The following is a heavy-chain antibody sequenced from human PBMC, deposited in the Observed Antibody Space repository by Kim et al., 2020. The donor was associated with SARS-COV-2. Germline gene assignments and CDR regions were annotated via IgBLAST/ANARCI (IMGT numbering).Heavy chain of an antibody. D-gene: IGHD4-4*01. J-gene: IGHJ6*02. V-gene: IGHV4-59*08. CDR3: ARRPSNSYYYYYYGMDV. Sequence: LKSRVTISVDTSKNQFSLKLSSVTAADTAVYYCARRPSNSYYYYYYGMDVWGQGTTVTVSS.